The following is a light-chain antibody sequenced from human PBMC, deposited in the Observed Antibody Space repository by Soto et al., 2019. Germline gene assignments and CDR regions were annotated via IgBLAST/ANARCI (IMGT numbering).Light chain of an antibody. V-gene: IGKV3-15*01. Sequence: EIAMTQSPATLSVSPGERATLSCRASQSVSSNLAWYQQKPGQAPRLLISDASTRATGIPARFSGSGSGTEFTLTISRLEPEDFAVYYCHQYDNAPQTYGQGTKVEIK. J-gene: IGKJ2*01. CDR1: QSVSSN. CDR2: DAS. CDR3: HQYDNAPQT.